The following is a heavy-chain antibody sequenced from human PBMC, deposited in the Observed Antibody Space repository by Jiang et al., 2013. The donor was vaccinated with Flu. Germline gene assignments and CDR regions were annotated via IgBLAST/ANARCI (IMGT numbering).Heavy chain of an antibody. CDR3: ARVEMATIRPANYYYYGMDV. D-gene: IGHD5-24*01. V-gene: IGHV1-69*10. Sequence: GAEVKKPGSSVKVSCKASGGTFSSYAISWVRQAPGQGLEWMGGIIPILGIANYAQKFQGRVTITADKSTSTAYMELSSLRSEDTAVYYCARVEMATIRPANYYYYGMDVWGQGTTVTVSS. J-gene: IGHJ6*02. CDR1: GGTFSSYA. CDR2: IIPILGIA.